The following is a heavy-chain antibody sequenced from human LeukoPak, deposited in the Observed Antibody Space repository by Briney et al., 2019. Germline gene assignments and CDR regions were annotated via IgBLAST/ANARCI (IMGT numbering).Heavy chain of an antibody. Sequence: PGGSLRLSCAASGFTFSSYSMNWVRQAPGKGLEWVSSISSSSSYIYYADPVKGRFTISRDNAKNSLYLQMNSLGAEDTAVYYCARDRGYYFDYWGQGTLVTVSS. CDR2: ISSSSSYI. D-gene: IGHD1-26*01. CDR3: ARDRGYYFDY. J-gene: IGHJ4*02. CDR1: GFTFSSYS. V-gene: IGHV3-21*01.